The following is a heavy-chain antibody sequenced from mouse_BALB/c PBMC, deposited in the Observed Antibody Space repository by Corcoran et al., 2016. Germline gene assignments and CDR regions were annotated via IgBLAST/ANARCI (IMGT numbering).Heavy chain of an antibody. CDR2: INPYNDGT. CDR3: ARYYGNYYYAMDY. D-gene: IGHD2-1*01. CDR1: GYTFTSYV. Sequence: EVQLQQSGPELVKPGASVKMSCKASGYTFTSYVMHWVKQKPGQGLEWIGYINPYNDGTKYNEKFKGKATLTSDKSSSTAYNELSSLTSEDSAVYYCARYYGNYYYAMDYWGQGTSVTVSS. J-gene: IGHJ4*01. V-gene: IGHV1S136*01.